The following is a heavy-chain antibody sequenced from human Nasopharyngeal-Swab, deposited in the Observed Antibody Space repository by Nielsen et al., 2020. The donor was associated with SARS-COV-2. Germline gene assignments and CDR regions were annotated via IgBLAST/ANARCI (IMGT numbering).Heavy chain of an antibody. CDR2: IYYSGST. Sequence: SETLSLTCAVSGGSISSGGYSWSWIRQPPGKGLEWIGYIYYSGSTYYNPSLKSRVTISVDRSKNQFSLKLSSVTAADTAVYYCARSKKQQLTLVDYWGQGTLVTVSS. D-gene: IGHD6-13*01. CDR1: GGSISSGGYS. J-gene: IGHJ4*02. V-gene: IGHV4-30-2*01. CDR3: ARSKKQQLTLVDY.